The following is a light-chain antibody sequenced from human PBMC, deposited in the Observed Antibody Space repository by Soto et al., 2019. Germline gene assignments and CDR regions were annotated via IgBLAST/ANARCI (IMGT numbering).Light chain of an antibody. J-gene: IGKJ2*01. CDR2: GTS. V-gene: IGKV3-20*01. Sequence: EIVLTQSRGTLSLSPGERATLSCRASQSVSSSYLVWYQQKPGQAPRLLIYGTSSRATGIPDRFSGSGSGTDFTLTISRLEPEDFAVYYCQQYGNSPYTFGQGTKLEIK. CDR3: QQYGNSPYT. CDR1: QSVSSSY.